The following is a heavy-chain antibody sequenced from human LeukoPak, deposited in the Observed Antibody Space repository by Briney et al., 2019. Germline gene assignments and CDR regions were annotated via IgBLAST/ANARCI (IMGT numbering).Heavy chain of an antibody. V-gene: IGHV3-11*04. D-gene: IGHD5-12*01. CDR3: VGDQVDDTGYLR. Sequence: GGSLRLSCAASGFTFSDYYMSWIRQAPGKGLEWDSYISSSGSTIYYADSVKGRFTISRDNAKNSLYLQMSSLSTEDTAVYYCVGDQVDDTGYLRWGQGTRVTVSA. CDR1: GFTFSDYY. CDR2: ISSSGSTI. J-gene: IGHJ4*02.